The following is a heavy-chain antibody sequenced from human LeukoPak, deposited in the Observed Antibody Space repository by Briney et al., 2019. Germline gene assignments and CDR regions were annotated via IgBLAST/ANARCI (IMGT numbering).Heavy chain of an antibody. V-gene: IGHV4-59*08. CDR3: ARRRWTFDY. D-gene: IGHD3/OR15-3a*01. CDR2: IYSSGST. CDR1: GDSITGFY. Sequence: SETLSLTCTVSGDSITGFYWSWIRQPPGEGLEWIGYIYSSGSTYYNPSLKSRVTISVDTSKNQFSLKLSSVTAADTAFYYCARRRWTFDYWGQGTLVTVSS. J-gene: IGHJ4*02.